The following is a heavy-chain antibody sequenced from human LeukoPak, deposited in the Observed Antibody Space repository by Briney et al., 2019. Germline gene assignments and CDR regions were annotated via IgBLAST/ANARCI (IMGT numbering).Heavy chain of an antibody. CDR3: AKDIGGSFPGSAFDI. V-gene: IGHV3-9*03. J-gene: IGHJ3*02. CDR1: GFTFDDYA. Sequence: GGSLRLSCAASGFTFDDYAIHWVRQAPGKGLEWVSGISWNSGSIGYADSVKGRFTISRDNAKNSLYLQMNSLRAEDMALYYCAKDIGGSFPGSAFDIWGQGTMVTVSS. D-gene: IGHD1-26*01. CDR2: ISWNSGSI.